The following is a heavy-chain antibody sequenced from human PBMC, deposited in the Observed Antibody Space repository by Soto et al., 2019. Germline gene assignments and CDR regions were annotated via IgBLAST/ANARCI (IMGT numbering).Heavy chain of an antibody. Sequence: QVKLQESGPGLVKPSETLTLTCSVSGVSISSGGYYWNWIRPHPERGMEWLGYIYYSGNTVLNPSLTSRATISRAASKTEFSLTLTSLTAADTAVYFCERASGGAVAYFGYWGQETLVTVS. V-gene: IGHV4-31*03. CDR3: ERASGGAVAYFGY. D-gene: IGHD6-19*01. J-gene: IGHJ4*02. CDR2: IYYSGNT. CDR1: GVSISSGGYY.